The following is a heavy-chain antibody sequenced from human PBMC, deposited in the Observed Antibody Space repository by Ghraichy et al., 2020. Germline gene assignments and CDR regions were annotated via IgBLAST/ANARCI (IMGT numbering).Heavy chain of an antibody. J-gene: IGHJ6*02. CDR1: GGSFSGYY. CDR2: INHSGST. Sequence: SQTLSLTCAVYGGSFSGYYWSWIRQPPGKGLEWIGEINHSGSTNYNPSLKSRVTISVDMSKNQFSLKLSSVTAADTAVYYCARGYYDSNYYYGMDVWGQWTTATVSS. D-gene: IGHD3-3*01. V-gene: IGHV4-34*01. CDR3: ARGYYDSNYYYGMDV.